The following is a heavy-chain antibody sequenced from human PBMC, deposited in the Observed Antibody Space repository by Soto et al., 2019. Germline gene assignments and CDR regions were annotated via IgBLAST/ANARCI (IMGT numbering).Heavy chain of an antibody. J-gene: IGHJ6*02. Sequence: GASVKVSCKASGYTFTSYGISWVRQAPGQGLEWMGWISAYNGNTNYAQELQGRVTMTTDTSTSTAYMELRSLRSDDTAVYYCARDRYNWNYDYYYYGMDVWGQGTTVTVSS. CDR2: ISAYNGNT. CDR3: ARDRYNWNYDYYYYGMDV. CDR1: GYTFTSYG. V-gene: IGHV1-18*01. D-gene: IGHD1-7*01.